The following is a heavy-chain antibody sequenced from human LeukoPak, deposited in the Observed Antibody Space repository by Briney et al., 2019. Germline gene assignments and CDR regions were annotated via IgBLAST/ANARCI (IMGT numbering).Heavy chain of an antibody. Sequence: AGGSLRLSCVASGFTLSSHWMSWVRQAPGKGLEWVANINQDGSAKYFVDSVKGRFTISRDNAKNSLYLQMNSLRAEDTAVYYCARGFWSGYSYFDYWGQGTLVTVSS. CDR3: ARGFWSGYSYFDY. CDR2: INQDGSAK. CDR1: GFTLSSHW. V-gene: IGHV3-7*03. D-gene: IGHD3-3*01. J-gene: IGHJ4*02.